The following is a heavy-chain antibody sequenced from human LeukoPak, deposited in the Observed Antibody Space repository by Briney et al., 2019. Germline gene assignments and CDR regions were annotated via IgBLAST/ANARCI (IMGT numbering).Heavy chain of an antibody. CDR2: IWYDGSNK. J-gene: IGHJ3*02. Sequence: PGRSLRLSCAASGCTFSSYGMHWVRQAPGKGLEWVAVIWYDGSNKYYADSVKGRFTISRDNSKNTLYLQMNSLRAEDTAVYYCARERAPADYGDYAAGRYAFDIWGQGTMVTVSS. CDR3: ARERAPADYGDYAAGRYAFDI. CDR1: GCTFSSYG. D-gene: IGHD4-17*01. V-gene: IGHV3-33*01.